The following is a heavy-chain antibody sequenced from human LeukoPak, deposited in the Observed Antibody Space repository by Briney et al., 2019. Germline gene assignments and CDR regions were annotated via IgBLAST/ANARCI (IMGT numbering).Heavy chain of an antibody. Sequence: SETLSLTCAVSGGSINSDYWWTWVRQSPGKGLEWIGEISHTGSVNYNLSLESRVTISTDKSKNQFSLMLRSVAAADTAVYYCARGRGVFGVVIKTLYYFDYWGQGTLVTVSS. CDR1: GGSINSDYW. D-gene: IGHD3-3*01. J-gene: IGHJ4*02. V-gene: IGHV4-4*02. CDR3: ARGRGVFGVVIKTLYYFDY. CDR2: ISHTGSV.